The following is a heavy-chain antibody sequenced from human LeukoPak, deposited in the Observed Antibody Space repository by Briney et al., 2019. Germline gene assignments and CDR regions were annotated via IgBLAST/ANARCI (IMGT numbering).Heavy chain of an antibody. CDR1: GFTFSGFW. J-gene: IGHJ4*02. V-gene: IGHV3-74*01. Sequence: PGGSLRLSCAASGFTFSGFWMQWVRQAPGKGLVWVSRINPDGSSTTYADSVKGRFTISRDNAKNTLYLQMNSLRAVDTAVYYCARGIVVGTGIPGYWGQGTLVTVSS. D-gene: IGHD2-21*02. CDR2: INPDGSST. CDR3: ARGIVVGTGIPGY.